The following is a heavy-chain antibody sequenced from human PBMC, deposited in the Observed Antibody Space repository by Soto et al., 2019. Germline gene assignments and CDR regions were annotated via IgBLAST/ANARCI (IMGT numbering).Heavy chain of an antibody. CDR2: IYYSGST. D-gene: IGHD6-13*01. Sequence: TSETLSLTCTVSGGSISSSSYYWGWIRQPPGKGLEWIGSIYYSGSTYYNPSLKSRVTISVDTSKNQFSLKLSSVTAADTAVYYCARHGIAAAGDFDYWGQGTLVTVSS. J-gene: IGHJ4*02. CDR1: GGSISSSSYY. V-gene: IGHV4-39*01. CDR3: ARHGIAAAGDFDY.